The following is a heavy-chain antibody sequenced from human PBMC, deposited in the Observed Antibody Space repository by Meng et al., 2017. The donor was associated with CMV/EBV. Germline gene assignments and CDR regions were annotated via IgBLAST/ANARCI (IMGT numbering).Heavy chain of an antibody. J-gene: IGHJ4*02. CDR3: AKDESNGYTDY. Sequence: SCTASGYTFSGYFIHWLRQAPGQRLEWMGWINPNNRGTKYAERFQGRVTMTRDTSTNTVYMELDSLRFVDTAIYYCAKDESNGYTDYWGPGTLVTVSS. CDR2: INPNNRGT. D-gene: IGHD5-18*01. V-gene: IGHV1-2*02. CDR1: GYTFSGYF.